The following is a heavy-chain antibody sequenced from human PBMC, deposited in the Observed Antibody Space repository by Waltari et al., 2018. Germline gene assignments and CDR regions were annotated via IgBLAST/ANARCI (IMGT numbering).Heavy chain of an antibody. D-gene: IGHD6-19*01. CDR3: AKDHGMSGWDSCAFDI. J-gene: IGHJ3*02. Sequence: EVQLLESGGGLIQPGGSLRLSCAASGFTFSSCAMGWVRQAPGKGLEWVSAIRGGSGFRTYYGDSVKGRFTISRDNSKNTLYLQMNSLRAEDTAVYYCAKDHGMSGWDSCAFDIWGQGTMVTVS. CDR2: IRGGSGFRT. CDR1: GFTFSSCA. V-gene: IGHV3-23*01.